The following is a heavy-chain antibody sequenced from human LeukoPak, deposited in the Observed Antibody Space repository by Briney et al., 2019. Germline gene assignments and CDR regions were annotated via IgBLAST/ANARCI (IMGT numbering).Heavy chain of an antibody. CDR2: IRYDGSNK. CDR3: AKELHRDSGYDIDY. Sequence: GGSLRLSCAASGFTFSSYGMHWVRQAPGKGLEWVAFIRYDGSNKYYADSVKGRFTISRDNSKNTLYLQMNSLRAEDTAVYYCAKELHRDSGYDIDYWGQGTLVTVSS. CDR1: GFTFSSYG. J-gene: IGHJ4*02. D-gene: IGHD5-12*01. V-gene: IGHV3-30*02.